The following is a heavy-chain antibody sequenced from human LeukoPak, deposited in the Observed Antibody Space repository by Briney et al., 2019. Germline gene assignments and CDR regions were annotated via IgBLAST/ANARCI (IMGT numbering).Heavy chain of an antibody. Sequence: PSETLSITCAVYGGSFSGYYWSWIRQPPGNGLEWIGEINHSGSTNYNPSLKSRVTISVDTSKNQFSLKLSSVTAADTAVYYCARWLRGPHDYSNYYYGMDVWGQGTTVTVSS. CDR2: INHSGST. D-gene: IGHD4-11*01. V-gene: IGHV4-34*01. J-gene: IGHJ6*02. CDR1: GGSFSGYY. CDR3: ARWLRGPHDYSNYYYGMDV.